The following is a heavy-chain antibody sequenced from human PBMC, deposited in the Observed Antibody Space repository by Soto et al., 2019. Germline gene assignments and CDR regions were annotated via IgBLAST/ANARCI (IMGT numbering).Heavy chain of an antibody. CDR1: GGTFSRHA. CDR2: IIPIFGTA. J-gene: IGHJ4*02. D-gene: IGHD3-22*01. V-gene: IGHV1-69*01. Sequence: QVQLVQSGAEVRKPGSSVKVSCKASGGTFSRHAISWVRQAPGQGLEWMGGIIPIFGTANHAQKLQGRVKIIADESKSKVLMELSSLRSEDTAMYYCARGWGYDSNDYYYAYWGQGTLVIVSS. CDR3: ARGWGYDSNDYYYAY.